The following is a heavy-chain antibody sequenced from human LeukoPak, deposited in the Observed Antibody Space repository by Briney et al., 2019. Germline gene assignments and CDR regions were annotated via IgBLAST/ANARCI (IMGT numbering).Heavy chain of an antibody. V-gene: IGHV1-2*04. CDR2: INPNSGGT. J-gene: IGHJ3*02. D-gene: IGHD3-10*01. CDR1: GYTFTGYY. Sequence: ASVKVSCKASGYTFTGYYMHWVRQAPGQGLEWMGWINPNSGGTNYAQKFQGWVTMTRDTSISTAYMELSRLRSDDTAVYYCARAIGKSDYYGSGSKVDAFDIWGQGTMVTVSS. CDR3: ARAIGKSDYYGSGSKVDAFDI.